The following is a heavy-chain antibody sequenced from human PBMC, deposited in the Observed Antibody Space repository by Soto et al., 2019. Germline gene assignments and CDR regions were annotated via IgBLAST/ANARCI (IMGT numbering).Heavy chain of an antibody. CDR2: INAGNGNT. D-gene: IGHD1-7*01. V-gene: IGHV1-3*01. J-gene: IGHJ6*04. Sequence: ASVKVSCKASGDTFTSYPRHWVGRAPGQRLEWMGWINAGNGNTKYSQKFQGRVTITRDTSASTAYMELSSLRSEDTAVYYCARDQGNGTNYSYHGMERLGQGTPVNVS. CDR3: ARDQGNGTNYSYHGMER. CDR1: GDTFTSYP.